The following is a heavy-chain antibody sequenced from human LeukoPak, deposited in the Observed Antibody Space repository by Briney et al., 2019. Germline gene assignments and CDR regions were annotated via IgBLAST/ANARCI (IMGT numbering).Heavy chain of an antibody. CDR3: ARGAYSSPDAFDI. D-gene: IGHD6-13*01. J-gene: IGHJ3*02. CDR1: GGSISSSSYY. V-gene: IGHV4-39*07. Sequence: SETLSLTCTVSGGSISSSSYYWGWIRQPPGKGLEWIGSIYYSGSTNYNPSLKSRVTISVDTSKNQFSLKLSSVTAADTAVYYCARGAYSSPDAFDIWGQGTMVTVSS. CDR2: IYYSGST.